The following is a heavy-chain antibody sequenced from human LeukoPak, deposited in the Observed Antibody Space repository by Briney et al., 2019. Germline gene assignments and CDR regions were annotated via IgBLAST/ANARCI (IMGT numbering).Heavy chain of an antibody. D-gene: IGHD3-16*01. V-gene: IGHV3-53*01. CDR1: GFTVSSNY. CDR2: IYSGGST. J-gene: IGHJ4*02. CDR3: ARALYRGYYFDY. Sequence: PGGSLRLSCAVSGFTVSSNYMSWVRQAPGKGLEWVSFIYSGGSTYYADSMKGRFTISRDNSKNTLYLQMNSLRPEDTAVYYCARALYRGYYFDYWGLGTLVTVSS.